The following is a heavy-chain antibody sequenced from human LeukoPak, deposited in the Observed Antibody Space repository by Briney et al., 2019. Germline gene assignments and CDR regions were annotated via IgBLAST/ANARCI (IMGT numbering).Heavy chain of an antibody. V-gene: IGHV1-69*06. CDR2: IIPIFGTA. D-gene: IGHD3-10*01. CDR3: ARDGYYGSGSPFDY. Sequence: GASVKVSCKASGGTFSSYAISWVRQAPGQGLEWMGGIIPIFGTANYAQKFQGRVTITADKSTSTAYMELSSLRSEDTAVYYCARDGYYGSGSPFDYWGQGTLVTVSS. CDR1: GGTFSSYA. J-gene: IGHJ4*02.